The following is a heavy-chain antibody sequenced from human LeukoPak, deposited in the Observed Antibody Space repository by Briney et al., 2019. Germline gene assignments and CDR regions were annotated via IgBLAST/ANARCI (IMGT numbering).Heavy chain of an antibody. J-gene: IGHJ4*02. D-gene: IGHD3-22*01. CDR3: ARDPAYYDSSGYYRDY. Sequence: SVKVSCKASGGTFSSYAISWVRQAPGQGLEWMEGIIPIFSTANYAQKFQGRVTITTAESTSTAYMELSSLRSEDTAVYYCARDPAYYDSSGYYRDYWGQGTLVTVSS. CDR2: IIPIFSTA. CDR1: GGTFSSYA. V-gene: IGHV1-69*05.